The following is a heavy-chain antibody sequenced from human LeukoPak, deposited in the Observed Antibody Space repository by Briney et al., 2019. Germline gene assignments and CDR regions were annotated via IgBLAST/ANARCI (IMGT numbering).Heavy chain of an antibody. V-gene: IGHV1-46*01. Sequence: ASVKVSCKASGYTFTSYYMHWVRQAPGQGLEWMGIINPSGGSTSYAQKFKGRVTMTRDTSTSTVYMELSSLRSEDTAVYYCARAPPDDSSGTDAFDIWGQGTMDTVSS. CDR2: INPSGGST. D-gene: IGHD3-22*01. CDR3: ARAPPDDSSGTDAFDI. CDR1: GYTFTSYY. J-gene: IGHJ3*02.